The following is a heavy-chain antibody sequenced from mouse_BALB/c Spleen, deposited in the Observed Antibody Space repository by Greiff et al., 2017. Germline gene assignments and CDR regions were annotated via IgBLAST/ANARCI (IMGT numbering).Heavy chain of an antibody. CDR2: VWGVGST. CDR3: TRDQGSSYAMDY. D-gene: IGHD1-3*01. V-gene: IGHV2-6-7*01. Sequence: VQLEQSGPGLVAPSQSLSITCTVSGFLLTGYGVNWVRQTPGKGLEWLGMVWGVGSTVYNSALKSRLSIREDNSKSQVFLKMSSLQTDDTARYCCTRDQGSSYAMDYWGQGTSVTVSS. CDR1: GFLLTGYG. J-gene: IGHJ4*01.